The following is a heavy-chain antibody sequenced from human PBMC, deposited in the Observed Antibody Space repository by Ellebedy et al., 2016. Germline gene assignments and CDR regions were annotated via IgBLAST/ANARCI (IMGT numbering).Heavy chain of an antibody. CDR3: ATDYACGGDCYPDY. Sequence: ASVKVSCKVSGYTLTELSMHWVRQAPGKGLEWMGDFDPEDGETIYAQKFQGRVTMTEDTSTDTAYMELSSLRSEDTAVYYCATDYACGGDCYPDYWGQGTLVTVSS. CDR1: GYTLTELS. V-gene: IGHV1-24*01. D-gene: IGHD2-21*02. CDR2: FDPEDGET. J-gene: IGHJ4*02.